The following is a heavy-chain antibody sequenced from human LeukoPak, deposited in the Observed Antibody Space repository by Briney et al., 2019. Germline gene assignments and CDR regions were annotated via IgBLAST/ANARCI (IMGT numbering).Heavy chain of an antibody. CDR2: FDPEDGET. CDR1: GGTFSSYA. V-gene: IGHV1-24*01. Sequence: ASVKVSCKASGGTFSSYAISWVRQAPGKGLEWMGGFDPEDGETIYAQKFQGRVTMTEDTSTDTAYMELSSLRSEDTAVYYCATDHGQQLVQSGAFDIWGQGTMVTVSS. J-gene: IGHJ3*02. D-gene: IGHD6-13*01. CDR3: ATDHGQQLVQSGAFDI.